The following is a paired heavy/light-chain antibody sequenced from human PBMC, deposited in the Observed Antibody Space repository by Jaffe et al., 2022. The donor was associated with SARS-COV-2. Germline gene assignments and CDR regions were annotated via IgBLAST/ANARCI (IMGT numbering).Heavy chain of an antibody. Sequence: EVQLVESGGGLVKPGGSLRLSCVASEFPFSRAWMSWVRQAPGKGLEWVGHIRSKTDGETTDYAAPVKGRFTISRDDSINTLYLQMNSLKSEDTALYYCTPYYGGNLPWGQGTLVTVSS. CDR1: EFPFSRAW. CDR2: IRSKTDGETT. D-gene: IGHD4-17*01. J-gene: IGHJ4*02. V-gene: IGHV3-15*01. CDR3: TPYYGGNLP.
Light chain of an antibody. V-gene: IGKV3-20*01. CDR3: QQYGSLPNT. J-gene: IGKJ2*01. CDR1: QSVNSNY. Sequence: EIVLTQSPGTLSLSPGERATLSCRASQSVNSNYLAWYQQKPGQAPRLLIYIASTRATGIPDRFSGSGSGTDFTLTISRLEPEDFAVYYCQQYGSLPNTFGQGTKLEIK. CDR2: IAS.